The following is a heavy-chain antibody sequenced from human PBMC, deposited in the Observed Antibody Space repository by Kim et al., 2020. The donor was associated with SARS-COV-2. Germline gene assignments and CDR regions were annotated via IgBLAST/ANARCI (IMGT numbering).Heavy chain of an antibody. CDR1: GYTFTSYA. CDR3: ARDSARTIFGVVIIGGRWFDY. Sequence: ASVKVSCKASGYTFTSYAMHWVRQAPGQRLEWMGWINAGNGNTKYSQKFQGRVTITRDTSASTAYMELSSLRSEDTAVYYCARDSARTIFGVVIIGGRWFDYWGQGTLVTVSS. J-gene: IGHJ4*02. D-gene: IGHD3-3*01. CDR2: INAGNGNT. V-gene: IGHV1-3*01.